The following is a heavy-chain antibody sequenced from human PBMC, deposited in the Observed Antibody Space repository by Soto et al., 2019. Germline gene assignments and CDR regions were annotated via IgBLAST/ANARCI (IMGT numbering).Heavy chain of an antibody. J-gene: IGHJ5*02. D-gene: IGHD2-2*01. V-gene: IGHV4-39*01. Sequence: PSETLSLTCTVSGGSISSTSYYWGWIRQPPGKGLEWIGSVYFTGSTYYSPSLKSRVTISVDTSKNQFSLRLSSMAAADTAVYYCARHGGYCSSPTCFANWFDPWGQGALVTVS. CDR2: VYFTGST. CDR1: GGSISSTSYY. CDR3: ARHGGYCSSPTCFANWFDP.